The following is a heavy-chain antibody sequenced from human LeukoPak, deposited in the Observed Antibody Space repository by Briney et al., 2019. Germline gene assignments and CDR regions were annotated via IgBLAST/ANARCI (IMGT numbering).Heavy chain of an antibody. V-gene: IGHV3-53*01. CDR2: IYSGGST. CDR3: ARGPYYYYYMDV. Sequence: GALRLSCAASGFTVSSNYMSWVRQAPGKGLEWVSVIYSGGSTYYADSVKGRFTISRDNSKNTLYLQMNSLRAEDTAVYYCARGPYYYYYMDVWGKGTTVTVSS. CDR1: GFTVSSNY. J-gene: IGHJ6*03.